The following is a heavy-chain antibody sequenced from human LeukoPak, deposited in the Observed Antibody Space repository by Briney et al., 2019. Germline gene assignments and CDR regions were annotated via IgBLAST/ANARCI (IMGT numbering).Heavy chain of an antibody. CDR3: ARVVRVGVAYFDH. CDR2: FNPGDGST. J-gene: IGHJ5*02. Sequence: GASVKVSCKASGYRFTGYYIHWLRQAPGQGLEWMGIFNPGDGSTNYAQKFQGRVTMTRDTSTSTAYIHLSSLRSEDTAVYYCARVVRVGVAYFDHWGQGTLVTVSS. V-gene: IGHV1-46*01. CDR1: GYRFTGYY. D-gene: IGHD1-26*01.